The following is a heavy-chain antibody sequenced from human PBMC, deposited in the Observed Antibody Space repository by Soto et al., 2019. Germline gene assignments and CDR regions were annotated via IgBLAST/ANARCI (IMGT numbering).Heavy chain of an antibody. D-gene: IGHD4-17*01. V-gene: IGHV3-30*18. J-gene: IGHJ4*02. CDR2: ISYDGSNK. Sequence: GGSLRLSCAASGFTFSSYGMHWVRQAPGKGLEWVAVISYDGSNKYYADSVKGRFTISRDNSKNTLYLQMNSLRAEDTAVYYCAKEALGLDYGDYRFDYWGQGTLVTVSS. CDR3: AKEALGLDYGDYRFDY. CDR1: GFTFSSYG.